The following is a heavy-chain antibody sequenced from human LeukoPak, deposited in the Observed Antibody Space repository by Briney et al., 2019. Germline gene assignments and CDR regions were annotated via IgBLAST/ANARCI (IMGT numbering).Heavy chain of an antibody. V-gene: IGHV1-8*01. D-gene: IGHD3-3*01. CDR2: MNPNSGNT. J-gene: IGHJ6*02. CDR1: GYTFTSYD. Sequence: ASVKVSCKASGYTFTSYDINWVRQATGQGLEWMGWMNPNSGNTGYAQKFQGRVTMTRNTSISTAYMELSSLRSEDTAVYYCARGVTIFGVVTKRYYYYGMDVWGQGTTVTASS. CDR3: ARGVTIFGVVTKRYYYYGMDV.